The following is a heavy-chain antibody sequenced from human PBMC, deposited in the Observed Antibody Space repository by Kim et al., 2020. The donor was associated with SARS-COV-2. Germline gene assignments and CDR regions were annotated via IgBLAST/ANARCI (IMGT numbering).Heavy chain of an antibody. D-gene: IGHD3-3*01. Sequence: ASVKVSCKASGYTFSNYAMHWVRQAPGQRLEWMGWINAGSGNTEYSQKFQGRLIITRDTSASTAYTELSSLRSEDTAVYYCARGGAVLRFLEWLSSYFDY. J-gene: IGHJ4*01. CDR3: ARGGAVLRFLEWLSSYFDY. CDR1: GYTFSNYA. V-gene: IGHV1-3*01. CDR2: INAGSGNT.